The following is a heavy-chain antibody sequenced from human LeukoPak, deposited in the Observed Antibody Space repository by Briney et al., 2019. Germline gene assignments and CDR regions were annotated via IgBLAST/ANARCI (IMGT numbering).Heavy chain of an antibody. CDR3: GKDITPGGMDV. Sequence: PGGSLRLSCVASGLTRDQYAMHWVRQAPGKGLEWVSGFSLDTDRIDYADSVKGRITITRDNAKNSLYLQMNSLRPEDTAVYYCGKDITPGGMDVWGQGTAVTVSS. D-gene: IGHD2-15*01. V-gene: IGHV3-9*01. CDR2: FSLDTDRI. CDR1: GLTRDQYA. J-gene: IGHJ6*02.